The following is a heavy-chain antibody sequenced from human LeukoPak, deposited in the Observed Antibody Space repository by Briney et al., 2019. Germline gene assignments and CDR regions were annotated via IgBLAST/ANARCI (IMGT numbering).Heavy chain of an antibody. Sequence: GGSLRLSCAASGFTFSSYSMNWVRQAPGKGLEWVSSISSSSSYIYYADSVKGRFTISRDNAKNSLYLQMNSLRTEDTAVYYCARDDDYGDYDPRYNWFDPWGQGTLVTVTS. V-gene: IGHV3-21*01. J-gene: IGHJ5*02. CDR2: ISSSSSYI. CDR3: ARDDDYGDYDPRYNWFDP. CDR1: GFTFSSYS. D-gene: IGHD4-17*01.